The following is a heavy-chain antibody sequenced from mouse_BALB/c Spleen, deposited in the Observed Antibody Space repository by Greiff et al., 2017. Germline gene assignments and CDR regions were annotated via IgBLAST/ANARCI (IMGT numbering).Heavy chain of an antibody. Sequence: QVQLKQSGAELVKPGASVKLSCKASGYTFTSYYMYWVKQRPGQGLEWIGEINPSNGGTNFNEKFKSKATLTVDKSSSTAYMQLSSLTSEDSAVYYCTRFYDGYYLMDYWGQGTSVTVSS. CDR3: TRFYDGYYLMDY. CDR1: GYTFTSYY. CDR2: INPSNGGT. D-gene: IGHD2-3*01. J-gene: IGHJ4*01. V-gene: IGHV1S81*02.